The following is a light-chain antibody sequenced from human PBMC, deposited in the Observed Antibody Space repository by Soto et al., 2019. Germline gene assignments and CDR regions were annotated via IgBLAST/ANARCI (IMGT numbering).Light chain of an antibody. CDR1: SGSIARNY. CDR3: QSHDSTNVV. Sequence: NFMLTQPHPVSESPGKTVIISCTRSSGSIARNYVQWYQQRPGSSPTIVIYEDNERPSGVPDRFSGSIDSSSNSASLTISGLKTEDEADYYCQSHDSTNVVFGGGTKLTVL. J-gene: IGLJ3*02. V-gene: IGLV6-57*01. CDR2: EDN.